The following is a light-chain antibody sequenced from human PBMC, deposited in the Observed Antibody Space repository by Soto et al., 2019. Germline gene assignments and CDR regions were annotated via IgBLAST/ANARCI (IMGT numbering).Light chain of an antibody. J-gene: IGLJ3*02. CDR2: RNN. CDR3: AAWDDSLTGWV. Sequence: QSVLTQPPSASGTPGQRVTISCSGSSSNIGNNYVYWYQHLPGTAPKLLIYRNNQRPSGVPDRFSGSKSGTSASLAISGLRSDDEAEYYCAAWDDSLTGWVFGGGTKLTVL. CDR1: SSNIGNNY. V-gene: IGLV1-47*01.